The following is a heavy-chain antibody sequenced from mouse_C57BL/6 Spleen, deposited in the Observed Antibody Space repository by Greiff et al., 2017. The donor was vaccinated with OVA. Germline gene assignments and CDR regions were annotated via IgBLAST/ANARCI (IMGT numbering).Heavy chain of an antibody. CDR2: IYPRDGST. Sequence: VKLQESDAELVKPGASVKISCKVSGYTFTDHTIHWMKQRPEQGLEWIGYIYPRDGSTKYNEKFKGKATLTADKSSSTAYMQLNSLTSEDSAVYFCARSLNYGSSRYYAMDYWGQGTSVTVSS. V-gene: IGHV1-78*01. CDR3: ARSLNYGSSRYYAMDY. J-gene: IGHJ4*01. D-gene: IGHD1-1*01. CDR1: GYTFTDHT.